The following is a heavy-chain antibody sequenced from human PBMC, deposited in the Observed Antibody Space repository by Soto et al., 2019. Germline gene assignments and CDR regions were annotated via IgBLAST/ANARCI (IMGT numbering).Heavy chain of an antibody. V-gene: IGHV1-69*12. J-gene: IGHJ5*02. Sequence: QVQLVQSGAEVKKPGSSVKVSCKASGGTFSNYAISWVRQAPGQGLEWMGGIIPIFGTANYAQKFQGRVTITADESTSTAYMELSSLRSEDTAIYYCAVGSVDIVQTGMKPFDPWGQGTLVTVSS. D-gene: IGHD5-12*01. CDR2: IIPIFGTA. CDR1: GGTFSNYA. CDR3: AVGSVDIVQTGMKPFDP.